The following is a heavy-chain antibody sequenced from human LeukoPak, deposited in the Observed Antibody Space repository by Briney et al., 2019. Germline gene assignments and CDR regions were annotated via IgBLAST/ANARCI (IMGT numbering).Heavy chain of an antibody. CDR2: IIPIFGTA. CDR3: AREGGYDVVVVFDP. Sequence: SVKVSCKASGGTFSSYAISWVRQAPGQGLEWMGGIIPIFGTANYAQKFQGRVTMTRDTSISTAYMELSRLRSDDTAVYYCAREGGYDVVVVFDPWGQGTLVTVSS. CDR1: GGTFSSYA. J-gene: IGHJ5*02. D-gene: IGHD3-22*01. V-gene: IGHV1-69*05.